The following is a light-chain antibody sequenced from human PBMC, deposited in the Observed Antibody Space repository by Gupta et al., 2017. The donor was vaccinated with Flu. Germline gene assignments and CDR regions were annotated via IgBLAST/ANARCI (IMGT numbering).Light chain of an antibody. J-gene: IGLJ1*01. V-gene: IGLV1-44*01. CDR1: GPNIGAYR. CDR2: YSD. Sequence: QSVLTHPPSASAPPGQRVPLSCSGSGPNIGAYRVNWYQQLPGAAPRLLIYYSDQRSSGVPARFSASKSGTSASLAISGRQSEDEADYYCAAWDANLSAYVFGTGTNVPVL. CDR3: AAWDANLSAYV.